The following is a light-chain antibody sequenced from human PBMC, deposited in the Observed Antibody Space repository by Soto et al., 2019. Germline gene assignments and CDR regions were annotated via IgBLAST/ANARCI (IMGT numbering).Light chain of an antibody. V-gene: IGLV2-14*03. CDR3: TSYTDTTTHYV. Sequence: QSVLTQPASVSGSPGQSITISCTGTSSDIGGYNYVSWYRQHPGNAPTLLIYDVNHRPAGVSSRFSGSKSGSTASLTISVLQVEDEADYFCTSYTDTTTHYVFGTGTQLTVL. CDR1: SSDIGGYNY. J-gene: IGLJ1*01. CDR2: DVN.